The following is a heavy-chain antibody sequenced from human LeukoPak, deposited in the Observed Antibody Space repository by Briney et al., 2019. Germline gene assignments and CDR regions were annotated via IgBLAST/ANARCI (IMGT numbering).Heavy chain of an antibody. V-gene: IGHV1-8*01. Sequence: GASVKVSCKASGYTFTSYDINWVRQATGQALEWMGWMNPNSGNTGYAQKFQGRVTMTRNTSISTAYMELSSLRSEDTAVYYCARSNRLRHCSGGSCYSFGYWGQGTLVTVSS. CDR2: MNPNSGNT. CDR3: ARSNRLRHCSGGSCYSFGY. J-gene: IGHJ4*02. CDR1: GYTFTSYD. D-gene: IGHD2-15*01.